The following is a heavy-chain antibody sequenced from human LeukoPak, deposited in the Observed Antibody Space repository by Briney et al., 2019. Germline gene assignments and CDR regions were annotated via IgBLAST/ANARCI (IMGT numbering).Heavy chain of an antibody. J-gene: IGHJ4*02. CDR2: ISGSGGSA. CDR1: GFTFSSYA. Sequence: GGSLRLSCAASGFTFSSYAMSWVRQAPGKGLEWVSAISGSGGSAYYADSVKGRFTISRDNSKNTLYLQMNSLRAEDTAVYYCAKDETDSSGYYWISWGQGTLVTVSS. D-gene: IGHD3-22*01. V-gene: IGHV3-23*01. CDR3: AKDETDSSGYYWIS.